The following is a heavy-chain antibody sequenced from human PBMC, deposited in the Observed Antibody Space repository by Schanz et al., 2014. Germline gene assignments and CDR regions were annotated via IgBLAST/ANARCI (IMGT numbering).Heavy chain of an antibody. Sequence: QVQLVEPGGDLVKPGGSLRLSCAASGFTFSDYYMAWIRQAPGKGLEWVSHISGSSIHKNYADSAKGRFSISRDNAKNSLYLQMNNLRAEDTAVYFCAKESEIVVVVGTSMSGDFHHWGQGTLXTVSS. J-gene: IGHJ1*01. CDR1: GFTFSDYY. CDR2: ISGSSIHK. V-gene: IGHV3-11*05. D-gene: IGHD2-15*01. CDR3: AKESEIVVVVGTSMSGDFHH.